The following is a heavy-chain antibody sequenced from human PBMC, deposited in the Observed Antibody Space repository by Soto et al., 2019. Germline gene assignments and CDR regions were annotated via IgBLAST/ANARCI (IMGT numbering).Heavy chain of an antibody. Sequence: GSLRLSCAASGFTFSAHYMDWVRQAPGKGLEWVGRIKNKANSYSTQYAASVEGRFTISRDDSKNSLFLQMNSLKSDDTAVYYCFRVRLGVPPRYFDYWGQGTLVT. CDR1: GFTFSAHY. CDR2: IKNKANSYST. CDR3: FRVRLGVPPRYFDY. D-gene: IGHD3-10*01. J-gene: IGHJ4*02. V-gene: IGHV3-72*01.